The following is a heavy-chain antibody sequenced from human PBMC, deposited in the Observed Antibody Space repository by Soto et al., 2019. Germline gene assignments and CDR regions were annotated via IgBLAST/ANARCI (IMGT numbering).Heavy chain of an antibody. D-gene: IGHD3-3*01. Sequence: PSETLSLTCTVSGGSISGGSYFWGWIRQPPGKGLEWIGNIYYSGSTYYSRSLKSRVTISVDTSKNQFSLKLSSVTAADTAVYYCARRTADFWYFDYWGQGTLVTV. CDR2: IYYSGST. CDR1: GGSISGGSYF. V-gene: IGHV4-39*01. J-gene: IGHJ4*02. CDR3: ARRTADFWYFDY.